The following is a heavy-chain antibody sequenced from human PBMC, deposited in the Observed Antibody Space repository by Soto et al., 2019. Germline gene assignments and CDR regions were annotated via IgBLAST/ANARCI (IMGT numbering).Heavy chain of an antibody. J-gene: IGHJ6*02. CDR1: GGSISSSSYY. Sequence: SETLSLTCSVSGGSISSSSYYWGWIRQPPGKGLERIASIYYEGSTYYNPSLKSRLTITKDTSKNQVVLTMTNMDPVDTATYYCVHSRCGGDCLQSYSSHYYYGMDIWGQGTTVTVSS. CDR2: IYYEGST. D-gene: IGHD2-21*02. V-gene: IGHV4-39*06. CDR3: VHSRCGGDCLQSYSSHYYYGMDI.